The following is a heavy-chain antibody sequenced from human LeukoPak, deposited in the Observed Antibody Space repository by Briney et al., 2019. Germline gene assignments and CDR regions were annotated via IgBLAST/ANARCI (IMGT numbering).Heavy chain of an antibody. CDR3: ARLGYSSTWYQDY. CDR1: GFTFSSYW. Sequence: PGGSLRLSCAASGFTFSSYWMSWVRQAPGKGLEWVANIKGDGSEKYYVDSVKGRFTISRDNAKNSLYLQMNSLRAEDTAVYYCARLGYSSTWYQDYWGQGTLVSVSS. V-gene: IGHV3-7*01. CDR2: IKGDGSEK. J-gene: IGHJ4*02. D-gene: IGHD6-13*01.